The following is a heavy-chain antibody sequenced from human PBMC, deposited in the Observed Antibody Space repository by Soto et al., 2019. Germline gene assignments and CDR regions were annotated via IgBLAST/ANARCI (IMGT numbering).Heavy chain of an antibody. CDR3: ARVPIIRGVFDI. D-gene: IGHD2-8*01. J-gene: IGHJ3*02. Sequence: SETLSLTCTVSGGSVSSGSYYWSWIRQPPGKGLEWIGYIYYSGSTNYSPSLRSRVTISVDTSKNQFSLHLSFVTGADTAVYYCARVPIIRGVFDISAQGTMVTVSS. CDR1: GGSVSSGSYY. V-gene: IGHV4-61*01. CDR2: IYYSGST.